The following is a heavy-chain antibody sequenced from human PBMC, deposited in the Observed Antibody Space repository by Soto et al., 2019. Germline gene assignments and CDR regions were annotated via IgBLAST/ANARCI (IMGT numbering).Heavy chain of an antibody. CDR2: ISAYNGNT. Sequence: QVQLVQSGAEVKKPGASVKVSCKASGYTFTSYGISWVRQAPGQGLEWMGWISAYNGNTNYAQKLQGRVTMTTDTTTSTAYMALRSLISEDAAGNYCARDPGVRSDYWGQGTRVTASS. D-gene: IGHD2-8*01. J-gene: IGHJ4*02. CDR3: ARDPGVRSDY. CDR1: GYTFTSYG. V-gene: IGHV1-18*01.